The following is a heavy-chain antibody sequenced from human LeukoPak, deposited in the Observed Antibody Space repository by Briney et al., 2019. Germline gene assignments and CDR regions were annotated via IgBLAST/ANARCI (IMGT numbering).Heavy chain of an antibody. CDR3: ARGQIGGVVLLYDY. Sequence: SETLSLTCAVYGGSFSGYYWSWIRQPPGKGLEWIGEINHSGSTNYNPSLKSRVTISVDTSKNQFSLELSSVTAADTAVYYCARGQIGGVVLLYDYWGQGTLVTVSS. D-gene: IGHD3-10*01. V-gene: IGHV4-34*01. J-gene: IGHJ4*02. CDR2: INHSGST. CDR1: GGSFSGYY.